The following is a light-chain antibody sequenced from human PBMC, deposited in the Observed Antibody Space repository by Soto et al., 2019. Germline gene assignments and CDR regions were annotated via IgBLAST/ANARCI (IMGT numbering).Light chain of an antibody. Sequence: DIQMTQSPSTLSASVGDRVTITCRASQSISIWLAWYQQKPGKAPKVLIYDASSLESGVPSRFSGSGSGTEFTLTISSLQPDDFATYYCQQYNNYPLTFGQGTKVETK. J-gene: IGKJ1*01. V-gene: IGKV1-5*01. CDR3: QQYNNYPLT. CDR2: DAS. CDR1: QSISIW.